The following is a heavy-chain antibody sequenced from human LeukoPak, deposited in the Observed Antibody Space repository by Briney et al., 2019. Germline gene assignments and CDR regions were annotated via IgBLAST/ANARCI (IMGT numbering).Heavy chain of an antibody. CDR3: ARDRPAATAGFDY. D-gene: IGHD2-2*01. Sequence: GGSLRLSCAASGFTFSSYRMNWVRQAPGKGLEWVSSISSSSSYIYYADSVKGRFTISRDNAKNSLYLQMNSLRAEDTAVYYCARDRPAATAGFDYWGQGTLVTVSS. J-gene: IGHJ4*02. CDR1: GFTFSSYR. V-gene: IGHV3-21*01. CDR2: ISSSSSYI.